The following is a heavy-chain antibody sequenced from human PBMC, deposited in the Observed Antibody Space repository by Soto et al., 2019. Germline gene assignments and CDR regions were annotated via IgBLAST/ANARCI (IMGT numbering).Heavy chain of an antibody. Sequence: PSETLSLTCAVYGGSFSGYYWSWIRQPPGKGLEWIGEIYYSGSTYYNPSLKSRVTISVDTSKNQFSLKLSSVTAADTAVYYCARHPRSYSSSWPTPGYWGQGTLVTVSS. CDR2: IYYSGST. CDR3: ARHPRSYSSSWPTPGY. D-gene: IGHD6-13*01. J-gene: IGHJ4*02. CDR1: GGSFSGYY. V-gene: IGHV4-34*01.